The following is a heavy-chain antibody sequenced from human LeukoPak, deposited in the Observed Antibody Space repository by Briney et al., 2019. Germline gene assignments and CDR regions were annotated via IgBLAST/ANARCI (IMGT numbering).Heavy chain of an antibody. CDR1: GFTFSSYA. J-gene: IGHJ6*02. Sequence: GGSLRLSCAASGFTFSSYAMSWVRQAPGKGLEWVSAISGSGGSTYYADSVKGRFTISRDNSKNTLYLQMNSLRAEDTAVYYCAKNSVTMMVSDYYGMDVWGQGTTVTVSS. CDR3: AKNSVTMMVSDYYGMDV. CDR2: ISGSGGST. V-gene: IGHV3-23*01. D-gene: IGHD3-22*01.